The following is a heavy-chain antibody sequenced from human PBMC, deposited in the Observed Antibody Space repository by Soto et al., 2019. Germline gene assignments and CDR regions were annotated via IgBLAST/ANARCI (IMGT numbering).Heavy chain of an antibody. CDR3: ARGNHRWLQLWYFDL. Sequence: SVKVSCQTSGGTFSRYTISWVRQAPGQGLEWMGGIIPIFGTANYAQKFQGRVTITADESTSTAYMELSSLRSEDTAVYYCARGNHRWLQLWYFDLWGRGTLVTVSS. V-gene: IGHV1-69*13. D-gene: IGHD5-12*01. CDR2: IIPIFGTA. CDR1: GGTFSRYT. J-gene: IGHJ2*01.